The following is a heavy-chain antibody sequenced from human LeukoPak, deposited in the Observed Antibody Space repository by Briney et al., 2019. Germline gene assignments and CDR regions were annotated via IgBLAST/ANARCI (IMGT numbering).Heavy chain of an antibody. J-gene: IGHJ3*02. CDR1: GDSFSSHY. D-gene: IGHD4-17*01. CDR2: ISPIGRT. V-gene: IGHV4-59*11. Sequence: SETLSLTCAVSGDSFSSHYWTWIRQSPGTGLKWIGYISPIGRTHYNPSLKSRVTISIDTSKNQFSLKLRSVTAADTAVYYCARDLVTVTKGFDIWGQGTMVSVSS. CDR3: ARDLVTVTKGFDI.